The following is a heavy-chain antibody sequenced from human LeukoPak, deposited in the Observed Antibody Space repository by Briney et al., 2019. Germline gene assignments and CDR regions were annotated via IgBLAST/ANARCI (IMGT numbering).Heavy chain of an antibody. CDR2: IYYSGST. V-gene: IGHV4-59*01. J-gene: IGHJ3*02. CDR1: GGSSSSYY. Sequence: SETLSLTCTVSGGSSSSYYWSWIRQPPGKGLEWIGYIYYSGSTNYNPSLKSRVTISVDTSKNQFSLKLSSVTAADTAVYYCARRGYCSSTSCYKAFDIWGQGTMVTVSS. D-gene: IGHD2-2*02. CDR3: ARRGYCSSTSCYKAFDI.